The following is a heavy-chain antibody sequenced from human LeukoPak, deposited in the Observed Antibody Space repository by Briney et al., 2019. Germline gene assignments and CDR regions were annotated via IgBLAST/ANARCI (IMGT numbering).Heavy chain of an antibody. CDR3: AKEGDSSGYYFDY. CDR2: ISYDGSNK. D-gene: IGHD3-22*01. V-gene: IGHV3-30*04. J-gene: IGHJ4*02. CDR1: GFTFSSYA. Sequence: PGRSLRLSCAASGFTFSSYAMHWVRQAPGKGLEWVAVISYDGSNKYYADSVKGRFTISRDNSKNTLYLQMNSLRAEDTAVYYCAKEGDSSGYYFDYWGQGTLVTVSS.